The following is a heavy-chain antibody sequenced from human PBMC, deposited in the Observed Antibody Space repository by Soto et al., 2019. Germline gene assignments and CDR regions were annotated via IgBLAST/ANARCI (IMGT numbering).Heavy chain of an antibody. CDR1: GGTFSSYT. D-gene: IGHD1-20*01. CDR3: ASNPYNWNDRGY. Sequence: QVQLVQSGAEVKKPGSSVKVSCKASGGTFSSYTISWVRQAPGQGLEWMGRIIPILGIANYAQKFQGRVTITAYKSTSTAYMELSSLRSEDTAVYYCASNPYNWNDRGYWGQGTLVTVSS. J-gene: IGHJ4*02. CDR2: IIPILGIA. V-gene: IGHV1-69*02.